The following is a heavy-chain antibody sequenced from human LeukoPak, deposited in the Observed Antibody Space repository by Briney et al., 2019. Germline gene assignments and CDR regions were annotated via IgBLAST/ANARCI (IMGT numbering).Heavy chain of an antibody. J-gene: IGHJ4*02. CDR3: AREHSSGWYYLDY. CDR2: INSDGSST. CDR1: GFTFSSYW. V-gene: IGHV3-74*01. D-gene: IGHD6-19*01. Sequence: GGSLRLSCAASGFTFSSYWMHWVRQAPGKGLVWVSRINSDGSSTSYADSVKGRFTISRDNAKNTLYLQMNSLRAEDTAVYYCAREHSSGWYYLDYWGQGTLVTVSS.